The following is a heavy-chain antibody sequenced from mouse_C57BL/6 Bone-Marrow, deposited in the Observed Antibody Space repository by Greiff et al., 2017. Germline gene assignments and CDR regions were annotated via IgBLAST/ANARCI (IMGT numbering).Heavy chain of an antibody. CDR2: INPSSGYT. J-gene: IGHJ2*01. V-gene: IGHV1-4*01. CDR3: ARGGPKGVFDY. Sequence: VQLQQSGAELARPGASVKMSCKASGYTFTSYTMHWVKQRPGQGLEWIGYINPSSGYTKYNQKFKDKATLTADKSSSTAYMQLSSLTSEDSAVYYCARGGPKGVFDYWGQGTTRTVSS. CDR1: GYTFTSYT.